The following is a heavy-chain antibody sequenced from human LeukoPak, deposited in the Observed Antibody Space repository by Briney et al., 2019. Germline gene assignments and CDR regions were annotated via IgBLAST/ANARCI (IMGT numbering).Heavy chain of an antibody. J-gene: IGHJ6*03. D-gene: IGHD2-2*02. CDR2: INHSGST. CDR3: ARGGNTFYYYYYMDV. Sequence: PSETLSLTCTVSGGSISSYYWSWIRQPAGKGLEWIGEINHSGSTNYNPSLKSRVTISVDTSKNQFSLKLSSVTAADTAVYYCARGGNTFYYYYYMDVWGKGTTVTVSS. V-gene: IGHV4-34*01. CDR1: GGSISSYY.